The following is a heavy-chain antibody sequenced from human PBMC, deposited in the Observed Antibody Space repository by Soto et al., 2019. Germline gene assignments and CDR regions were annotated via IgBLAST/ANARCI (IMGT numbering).Heavy chain of an antibody. Sequence: PSETLSLTCTVSGGSISSYYWSWIRQPPGKGLEWIGYIYYSGSTNYNPPLKSRVTISVDTSKNQFSLKLSSVTAADTAVYYCATMGTPVTGLYYFDYWGQGTLVTVSS. CDR1: GGSISSYY. J-gene: IGHJ4*02. CDR3: ATMGTPVTGLYYFDY. CDR2: IYYSGST. V-gene: IGHV4-59*01. D-gene: IGHD4-17*01.